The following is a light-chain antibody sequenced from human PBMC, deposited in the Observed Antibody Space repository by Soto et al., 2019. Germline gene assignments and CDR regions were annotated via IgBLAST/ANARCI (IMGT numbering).Light chain of an antibody. CDR3: QQRSNWPPLT. J-gene: IGKJ4*01. CDR2: DAS. V-gene: IGKV3-11*01. Sequence: DIVLTQSPATLSLSPGERATLSCRASQRVSSYLAWYQQKPGQAPRLLIYDASNRATGIPARFSGSGSGTDFTLTISSLEPEDFAVYYCQQRSNWPPLTFGGGTKVDIK. CDR1: QRVSSY.